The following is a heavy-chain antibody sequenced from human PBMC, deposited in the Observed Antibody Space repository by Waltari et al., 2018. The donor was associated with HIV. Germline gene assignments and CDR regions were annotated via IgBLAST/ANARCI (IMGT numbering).Heavy chain of an antibody. Sequence: QVQLQESGPGLVKPSQTLSLTCTVSGGSISSGSYYWSWIRQPAGKGLEWIGRIYTSGVTNYNPSLKCRVTISVDTSNNQFSLKLSSVTAADTAVYYCAGQYYDFWSAPEDYWGQGTLVTVSS. CDR1: GGSISSGSYY. V-gene: IGHV4-61*02. J-gene: IGHJ4*02. CDR2: IYTSGVT. CDR3: AGQYYDFWSAPEDY. D-gene: IGHD3-3*01.